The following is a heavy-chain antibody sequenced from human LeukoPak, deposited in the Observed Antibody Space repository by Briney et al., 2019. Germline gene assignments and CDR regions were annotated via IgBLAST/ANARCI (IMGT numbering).Heavy chain of an antibody. V-gene: IGHV3-30*18. CDR1: GFTFSSYG. CDR3: AKGKGYYYNGMDV. Sequence: PGRSLRLSCGASGFTFSSYGMHWVRQAPGKGLEWVALISYDGSKKYIVDSVKGRFIISRDNSKKTLYPRMNSRRDEDTAVYYCAKGKGYYYNGMDVWGQGTTVTVSS. CDR2: ISYDGSKK. J-gene: IGHJ6*02.